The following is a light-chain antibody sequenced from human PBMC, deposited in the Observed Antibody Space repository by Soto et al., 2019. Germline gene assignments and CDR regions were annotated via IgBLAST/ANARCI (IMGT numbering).Light chain of an antibody. CDR3: QQYNNWPPWT. J-gene: IGKJ1*01. CDR2: GAS. V-gene: IGKV3-15*01. Sequence: EIVMTQSPATLSVSPGERATLSCRASQSVGSNLGWYQQKPGQAPRLLIYGASARATGTPARFSGSGSGTEFTLTISSLQSEDAAVYFCQQYNNWPPWTFGQGTKVDIK. CDR1: QSVGSN.